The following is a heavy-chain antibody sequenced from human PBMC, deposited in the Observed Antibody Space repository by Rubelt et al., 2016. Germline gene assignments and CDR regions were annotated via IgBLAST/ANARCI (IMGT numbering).Heavy chain of an antibody. CDR2: VNSDGSST. CDR3: ARQSNYGMDV. D-gene: IGHD5/OR15-5a*01. Sequence: EVQLVESGGGLVQPGGSLRLSCAASGFTFSSYSMNWVRQAPGKGLVWVSRVNSDGSSTNYADSVKGRFTISRDNAKNRLYLQMNSLRAEDTAVYYCARQSNYGMDVWGQGTTVTVSS. J-gene: IGHJ6*02. V-gene: IGHV3-74*02. CDR1: GFTFSSYS.